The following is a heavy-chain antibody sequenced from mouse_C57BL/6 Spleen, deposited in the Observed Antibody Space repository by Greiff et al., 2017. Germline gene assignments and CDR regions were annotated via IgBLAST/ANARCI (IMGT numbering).Heavy chain of an antibody. J-gene: IGHJ2*01. CDR2: IDPSDSYT. CDR1: GYTFTSYW. V-gene: IGHV1-69*01. CDR3: ALITTGRYYFDY. D-gene: IGHD1-2*01. Sequence: QVQLQQPGAELVMPGASVKLSCKASGYTFTSYWMHWVKQRPGQGLEWIGEIDPSDSYTNYNQKFKGKSTLTVDKSSSTAYMQLSSLTSEDSAVYYCALITTGRYYFDYWGPGTTLTVSS.